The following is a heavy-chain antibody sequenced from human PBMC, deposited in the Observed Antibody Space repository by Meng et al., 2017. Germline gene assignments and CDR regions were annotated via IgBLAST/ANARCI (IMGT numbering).Heavy chain of an antibody. J-gene: IGHJ3*02. D-gene: IGHD3-16*02. CDR1: GYSFTSYW. CDR2: IYPGDSDT. Sequence: GGSLRLSCKGSGYSFTSYWIGWVRQKPGKGLEWMGIIYPGDSDTRYSPSFQGQVTISADKSISTAYLQWSSLKASDTAMYYCASSGGNKRRGVIGAFDIWGQGTMVTVSS. CDR3: ASSGGNKRRGVIGAFDI. V-gene: IGHV5-51*01.